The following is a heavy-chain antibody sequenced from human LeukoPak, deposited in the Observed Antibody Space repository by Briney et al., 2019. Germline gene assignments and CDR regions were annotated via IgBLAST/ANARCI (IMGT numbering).Heavy chain of an antibody. D-gene: IGHD4-11*01. CDR1: AFTFSNYA. Sequence: PGGSLRLSCAASAFTFSNYAMNWVRQAPGKGLEWVSVISGSGGSTYYADSVKGRFTISRDNSKNTLYLQMNSLRAEDTAVYYCANIDTVTFALNWFDPWGQGTLVTVSS. CDR3: ANIDTVTFALNWFDP. CDR2: ISGSGGST. J-gene: IGHJ5*02. V-gene: IGHV3-23*01.